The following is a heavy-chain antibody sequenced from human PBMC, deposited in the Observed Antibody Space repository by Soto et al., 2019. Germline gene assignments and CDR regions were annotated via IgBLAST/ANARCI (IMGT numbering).Heavy chain of an antibody. CDR3: ARDQVVPAAMGYYYYYGMDV. CDR1: GGTFSSYA. CDR2: IIPIFGTA. J-gene: IGHJ6*02. Sequence: SSVKVSCKASGGTFSSYAISWVRQAPGQGLEWMGGIIPIFGTANYAQKFQGRVTITADESTSTAYMELSSLRSEDTAVYYCARDQVVPAAMGYYYYYGMDVWGQGTTVTVSS. V-gene: IGHV1-69*13. D-gene: IGHD2-2*01.